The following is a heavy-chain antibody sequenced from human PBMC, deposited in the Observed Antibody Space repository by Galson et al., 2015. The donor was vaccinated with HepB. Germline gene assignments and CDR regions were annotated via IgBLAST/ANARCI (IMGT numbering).Heavy chain of an antibody. CDR1: GFAFGSHT. D-gene: IGHD3-3*01. J-gene: IGHJ4*02. Sequence: SLRLSCAASGFAFGSHTMIWVRQAPGRGLECGSAISGHAEKIYYAESLKGRFTISRDNSKSTVYLQISGLRVDDTAVYYCVKDSHYDFWQGSLFELWGQGTPVTVAS. V-gene: IGHV3-23*01. CDR3: VKDSHYDFWQGSLFEL. CDR2: ISGHAEKI.